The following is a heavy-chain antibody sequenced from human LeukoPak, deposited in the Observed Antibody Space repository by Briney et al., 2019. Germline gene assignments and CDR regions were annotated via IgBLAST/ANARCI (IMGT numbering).Heavy chain of an antibody. V-gene: IGHV4-39*01. CDR2: IYYSGST. J-gene: IGHJ4*02. Sequence: SETLSLTCAVSGVSISSSSYYWGWIRQPPGKGLEWIGSIYYSGSTYYNPSLKSRVTVSVDTSKSQFSLKLSSVTAADTAVYYCASQFIAAADQLFDYWGQGTLVTVSS. CDR3: ASQFIAAADQLFDY. CDR1: GVSISSSSYY. D-gene: IGHD6-13*01.